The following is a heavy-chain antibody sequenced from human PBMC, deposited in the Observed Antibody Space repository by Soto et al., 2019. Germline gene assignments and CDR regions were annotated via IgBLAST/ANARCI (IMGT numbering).Heavy chain of an antibody. CDR2: TRNKANSYTT. J-gene: IGHJ4*02. Sequence: GGSLRLSCAASGFTFSDHYMDWVRQAPGKGLEWVGRTRNKANSYTTEYAASVKGRFTISRDDSKNSLYLQMNSLKTEDTAVYYCANTEGGIATSWGQGTLVTVSS. CDR1: GFTFSDHY. V-gene: IGHV3-72*01. CDR3: ANTEGGIATS. D-gene: IGHD6-13*01.